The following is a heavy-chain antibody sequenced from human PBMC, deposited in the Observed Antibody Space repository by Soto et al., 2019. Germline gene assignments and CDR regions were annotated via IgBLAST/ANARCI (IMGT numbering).Heavy chain of an antibody. Sequence: GGSLRLSCAASGFTFDDYAMHWVRQAPGKGLEWVSGISWNSGSIGYADSVKGRFTISRDNAKNSLYLQMNSLRAEDTAVYYCAKDFGWPNYWGQGTLVTVSS. V-gene: IGHV3-9*01. D-gene: IGHD6-19*01. J-gene: IGHJ4*02. CDR3: AKDFGWPNY. CDR2: ISWNSGSI. CDR1: GFTFDDYA.